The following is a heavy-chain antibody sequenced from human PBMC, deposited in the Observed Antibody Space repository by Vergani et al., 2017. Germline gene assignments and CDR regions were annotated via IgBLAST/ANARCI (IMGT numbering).Heavy chain of an antibody. D-gene: IGHD1-20*01. CDR1: GGSFSGYY. CDR3: ARDRAITGLYYYYGMDV. V-gene: IGHV4-34*01. J-gene: IGHJ6*02. Sequence: QVQLQQWGAGLLKPSETLSLTCAVYGGSFSGYYWSWIRQPPGKGLEWIGEINHSGSTNYNPSLKSRVTISVDTSKNQFSLKLSSVTAADTAVYYCARDRAITGLYYYYGMDVWGQGTTVTVSS. CDR2: INHSGST.